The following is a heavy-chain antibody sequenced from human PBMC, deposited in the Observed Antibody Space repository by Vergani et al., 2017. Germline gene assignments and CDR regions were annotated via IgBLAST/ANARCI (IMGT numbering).Heavy chain of an antibody. V-gene: IGHV3-7*03. Sequence: EVQLVESGGGLVQPGGSLRLSCAASGFTFSSYWMSWVRQAPGKGLEWVANIKQDGSEKYYVDSVKGRFTISRDNAKNSLYLQMNSLRAEDTAVYYCAKGGGVAAATFLTAWGQGTLVTVSS. CDR1: GFTFSSYW. CDR3: AKGGGVAAATFLTA. J-gene: IGHJ5*02. D-gene: IGHD6-13*01. CDR2: IKQDGSEK.